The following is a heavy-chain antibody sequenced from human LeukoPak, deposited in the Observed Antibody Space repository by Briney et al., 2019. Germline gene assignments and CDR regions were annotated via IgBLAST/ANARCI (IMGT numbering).Heavy chain of an antibody. Sequence: GGSLRLSCAASGFTFSSYAMHWVRQAPGKGLEYVSAISSNGGSTYYANSVKGRFTISRDNSKNTLYLQMGSLRAEDMAVYYCARSERGYSYGYGYWGQGTLVTVSS. J-gene: IGHJ4*02. CDR2: ISSNGGST. D-gene: IGHD5-18*01. CDR1: GFTFSSYA. CDR3: ARSERGYSYGYGY. V-gene: IGHV3-64*01.